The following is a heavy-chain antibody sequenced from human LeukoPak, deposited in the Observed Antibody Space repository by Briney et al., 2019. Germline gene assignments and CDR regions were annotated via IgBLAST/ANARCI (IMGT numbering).Heavy chain of an antibody. CDR2: ISSSSSTI. CDR1: GFTFSSYS. V-gene: IGHV3-48*01. J-gene: IGHJ5*02. Sequence: GGSLRLSCAASGFTFSSYSMNWVRQAPGKGLEWVSYISSSSSTIYYADSVKGRFTISRDNAKNSLYLQMNSLRAEDTVVYYCARDKGSGWHPGGFDPWGQGTLVTVSS. CDR3: ARDKGSGWHPGGFDP. D-gene: IGHD6-19*01.